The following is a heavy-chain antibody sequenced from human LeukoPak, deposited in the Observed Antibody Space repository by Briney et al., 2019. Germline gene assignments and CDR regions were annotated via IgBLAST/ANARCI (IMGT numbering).Heavy chain of an antibody. Sequence: PGGSLRLSCAAPGFTFSSYAMSWVRQAPGKGLEYVSGSSSNGGSTYYADSAKGRFIISRDNSKNTLYLQMSSLRPEDTAVYYCVNQISGWVYWGQGTLVTVSS. D-gene: IGHD6-19*01. CDR1: GFTFSSYA. J-gene: IGHJ4*02. V-gene: IGHV3-64D*06. CDR3: VNQISGWVY. CDR2: SSSNGGST.